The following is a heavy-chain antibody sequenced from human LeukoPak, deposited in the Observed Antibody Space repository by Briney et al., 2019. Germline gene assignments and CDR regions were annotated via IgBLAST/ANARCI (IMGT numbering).Heavy chain of an antibody. D-gene: IGHD3-22*01. CDR3: ARNDKADY. J-gene: IGHJ4*02. Sequence: PGGSLRLPCAASGFTFSGSAIHWVRQASGKGLEWVGRIRSIANNYATAYAASVKGKFTISRDDSKDTAYLQMNSLKIEDTAVYYCARNDKADYWGQGTLVTVSS. CDR1: GFTFSGSA. V-gene: IGHV3-73*01. CDR2: IRSIANNYAT.